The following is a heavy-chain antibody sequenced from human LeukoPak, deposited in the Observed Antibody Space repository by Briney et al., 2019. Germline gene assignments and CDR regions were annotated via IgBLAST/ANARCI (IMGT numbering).Heavy chain of an antibody. J-gene: IGHJ3*02. CDR1: GYTFIGYY. CDR3: ARDLSGWYLGSDAFDI. CDR2: IKPHNGDT. D-gene: IGHD6-19*01. Sequence: GASVKVSCKASGYTFIGYYMHWVRQAPGQGLEWMGWIKPHNGDTSYAQKFQGRVTMTRDTSINTAYMEVNRLRSDDTAVYYCARDLSGWYLGSDAFDIWGQGTLVTVSS. V-gene: IGHV1-2*02.